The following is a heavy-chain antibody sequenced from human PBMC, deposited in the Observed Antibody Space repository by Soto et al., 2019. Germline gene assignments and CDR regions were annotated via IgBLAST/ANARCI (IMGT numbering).Heavy chain of an antibody. V-gene: IGHV4-34*01. CDR2: VNQSGST. D-gene: IGHD2-2*01. CDR1: GGFFSGYD. Sequence: PSETLSLTCAVYGGFFSGYDWSWIRQPPGKGLEWMGEVNQSGSTHYNPSLKSRVTISVDRAKNQFSLQLSSVTAAGTAVYYGARFRVPPASRPLPADALRGMEVWGKGSTVT. J-gene: IGHJ6*04. CDR3: ARFRVPPASRPLPADALRGMEV.